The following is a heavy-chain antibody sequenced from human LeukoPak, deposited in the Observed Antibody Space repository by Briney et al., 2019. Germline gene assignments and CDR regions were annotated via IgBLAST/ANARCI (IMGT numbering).Heavy chain of an antibody. CDR3: ARGNDHGDCWIDY. Sequence: ASVKVSCQISGYTFTNYAISWMRQAPGQGLEWMEWISVRKGNTNYTQKLQDRVTMTTDTSTSTAYMELRSLTSDDTAVYYCARGNDHGDCWIDYWGQGTLVTVSS. D-gene: IGHD4-17*01. CDR2: ISVRKGNT. CDR1: GYTFTNYA. J-gene: IGHJ4*02. V-gene: IGHV1-18*01.